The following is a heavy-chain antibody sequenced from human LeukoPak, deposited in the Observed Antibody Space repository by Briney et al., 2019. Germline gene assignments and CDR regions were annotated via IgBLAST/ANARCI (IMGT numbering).Heavy chain of an antibody. Sequence: SETLSLTCAVSGYSISSGYYWGWIRQPPGKGPEWIGSIYHSGSTYYNPSLKSRVTISVDTSKNQFSLKLSSVTAADTAVYYCASLADCTNGVCSNDYYYMDVWGKGTTVTVSS. CDR3: ASLADCTNGVCSNDYYYMDV. CDR1: GYSISSGYY. CDR2: IYHSGST. D-gene: IGHD2-8*01. J-gene: IGHJ6*03. V-gene: IGHV4-38-2*01.